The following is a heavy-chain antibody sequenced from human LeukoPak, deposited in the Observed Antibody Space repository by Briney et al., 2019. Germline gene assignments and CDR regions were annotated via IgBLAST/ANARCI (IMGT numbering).Heavy chain of an antibody. CDR1: GFTFSSYS. J-gene: IGHJ3*02. Sequence: AGGSLRLSCAASGFTFSSYSMNWVRQAPGKGLEWVSYISISSGIIYYADSVKGRFTISRDNAKNSLYLQMNSLRAEDTAVYYCAKVPEYDFWSGYYDAFDIWGQGTMVTVSS. CDR3: AKVPEYDFWSGYYDAFDI. V-gene: IGHV3-48*01. CDR2: ISISSGII. D-gene: IGHD3-3*01.